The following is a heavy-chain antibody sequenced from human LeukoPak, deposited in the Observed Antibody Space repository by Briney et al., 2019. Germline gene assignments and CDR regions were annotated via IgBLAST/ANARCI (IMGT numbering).Heavy chain of an antibody. CDR2: IKQDGSEK. D-gene: IGHD6-13*01. CDR3: ATPRGYSRLWYFDY. J-gene: IGHJ4*02. Sequence: GSLRLSCAASGFTFSSYWMSWVRQAPGKGLEWVANIKQDGSEKYYVDSVKGRFTISRDNAKNSLYLQMNSLRAEDTAVYYCATPRGYSRLWYFDYWGQGTLVTVSS. V-gene: IGHV3-7*03. CDR1: GFTFSSYW.